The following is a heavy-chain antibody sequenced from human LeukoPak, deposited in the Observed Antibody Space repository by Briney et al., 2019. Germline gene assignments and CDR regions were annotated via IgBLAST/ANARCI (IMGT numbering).Heavy chain of an antibody. D-gene: IGHD6-19*01. CDR2: INHSGST. Sequence: SETLSLTCAVYGGSFSGYYWSWIRQPPGKGLEWIGEINHSGSTNYNPSLKSRVTISVDTSKNQFSLKLSSVTAADTAVYYCARGPTDLYSSGWAFDYWGQGTLVTVSS. CDR3: ARGPTDLYSSGWAFDY. J-gene: IGHJ4*02. CDR1: GGSFSGYY. V-gene: IGHV4-34*01.